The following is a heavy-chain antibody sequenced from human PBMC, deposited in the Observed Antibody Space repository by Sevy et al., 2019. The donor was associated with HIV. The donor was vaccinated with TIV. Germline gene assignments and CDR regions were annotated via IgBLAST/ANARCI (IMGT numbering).Heavy chain of an antibody. D-gene: IGHD2-15*01. V-gene: IGHV1-18*01. Sequence: ASVKVSCKASGYTFTSYGISWVRQAPGQGLEWMGWISAYNGNTNYAQKLQGRVTMTTDTSTGTVYMELRSLRSDDTAVYYCARDGYCSGGSCYPNYYYGMDVWGQGTTVTVSS. CDR3: ARDGYCSGGSCYPNYYYGMDV. CDR1: GYTFTSYG. J-gene: IGHJ6*02. CDR2: ISAYNGNT.